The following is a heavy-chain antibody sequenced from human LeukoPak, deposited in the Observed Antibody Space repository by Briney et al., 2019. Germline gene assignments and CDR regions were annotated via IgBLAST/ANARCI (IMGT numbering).Heavy chain of an antibody. CDR3: AKDQGYYYGMDV. CDR1: GFTFSSYG. J-gene: IGHJ6*02. Sequence: GGSLRLSCAASGFTFSSYGMHWVRQAPGKGLEWVAVISYDGSNEYYADSVKGRFTISRDNSKNTLYLQMNSLRAEDTAVYYCAKDQGYYYGMDVWGQGTTVTVSS. CDR2: ISYDGSNE. V-gene: IGHV3-30*18.